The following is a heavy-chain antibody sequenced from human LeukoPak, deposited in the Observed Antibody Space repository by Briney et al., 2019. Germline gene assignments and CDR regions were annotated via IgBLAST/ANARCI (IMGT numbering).Heavy chain of an antibody. CDR3: ARKGIYYYGMDV. V-gene: IGHV1-2*02. J-gene: IGHJ6*02. Sequence: ASVKVSCKASGYTFTGYCMHWVRQAPGQGLEWMGWINPNSGGTNYAQKFQGRVTMTRDTSISTAYMELSRLRSDDTAVYYCARKGIYYYGMDVWGQGTTVTVSS. D-gene: IGHD3-10*01. CDR2: INPNSGGT. CDR1: GYTFTGYC.